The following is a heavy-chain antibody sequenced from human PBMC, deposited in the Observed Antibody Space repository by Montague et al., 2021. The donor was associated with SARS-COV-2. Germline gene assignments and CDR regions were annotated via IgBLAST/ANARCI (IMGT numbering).Heavy chain of an antibody. D-gene: IGHD2/OR15-2a*01. V-gene: IGHV3-66*01. J-gene: IGHJ4*02. CDR1: GFPVSSNY. Sequence: SLRLSCAASGFPVSSNYMSWVRQAPGKGLEWVSVIYSGGSTYYADSVKGRFTISRDNSKNTLYLQMNSLRAEDTAVYYCAGVMVPPLYWGQGTLVTVSS. CDR2: IYSGGST. CDR3: AGVMVPPLY.